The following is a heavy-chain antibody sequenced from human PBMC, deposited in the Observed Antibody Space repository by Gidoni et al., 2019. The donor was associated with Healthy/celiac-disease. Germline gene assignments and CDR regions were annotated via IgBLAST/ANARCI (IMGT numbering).Heavy chain of an antibody. D-gene: IGHD3-10*01. CDR1: GGSFSGYY. CDR3: ARARNRVYFGELLYGSYYFDY. CDR2: INHTGST. Sequence: QVQLQQWGAGLLKHSETLSLTCAVYGGSFSGYYWSWIRQPPGKGLEWIGEINHTGSTNYNPSLKSRVTIVVDTSKNQFSLKLSSVTAADTAVVYCARARNRVYFGELLYGSYYFDYWGQGTLVTVSS. V-gene: IGHV4-34*01. J-gene: IGHJ4*02.